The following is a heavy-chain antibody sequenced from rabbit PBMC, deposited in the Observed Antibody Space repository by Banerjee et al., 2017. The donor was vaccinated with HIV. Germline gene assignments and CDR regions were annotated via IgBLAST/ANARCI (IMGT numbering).Heavy chain of an antibody. Sequence: QEQLEESGGDLVKPEGSLTLTCTASGFDFSSYGVSWVRQAPGKGLEWIGYITYGGSAYYASWVKGRFTISKTSSTTVTLQMTSLTAADTATYFCARDLAGVIGWNFNLWGQGTLVTVS. CDR2: ITYGGSA. V-gene: IGHV1S36*01. J-gene: IGHJ4*01. CDR1: GFDFSSYG. CDR3: ARDLAGVIGWNFNL. D-gene: IGHD4-1*01.